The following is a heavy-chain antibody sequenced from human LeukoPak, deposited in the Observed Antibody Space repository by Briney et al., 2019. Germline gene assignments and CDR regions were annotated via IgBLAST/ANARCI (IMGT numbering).Heavy chain of an antibody. D-gene: IGHD3-16*02. CDR1: GYSISSGYY. V-gene: IGHV4-38-2*02. Sequence: SETLSLTCTFSGYSISSGYYWGWIRQPPGKGLEWIGSIYHSGSTYYNPSLNSRATISVDTSKNQLSLKLSSVTAADTAVYYCARVADIVFDYWGQGTLVTVSS. CDR2: IYHSGST. J-gene: IGHJ4*02. CDR3: ARVADIVFDY.